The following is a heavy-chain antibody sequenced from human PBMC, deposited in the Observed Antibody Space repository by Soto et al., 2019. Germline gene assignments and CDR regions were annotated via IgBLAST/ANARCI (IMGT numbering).Heavy chain of an antibody. CDR3: ASIVVVPASDWFDP. CDR2: ISSSSSYI. D-gene: IGHD2-2*01. J-gene: IGHJ5*02. Sequence: EVQLLESGGDLIQPGGSLRLSCVASGITFGSRAMSWVRQAPGEGLEWVSSISSSSSYIYYADSVKGRFTISRDNAKNSMYLQMNSLRAEDTAVYYCASIVVVPASDWFDPWGQGTLVTVSS. V-gene: IGHV3-21*01. CDR1: GITFGSRA.